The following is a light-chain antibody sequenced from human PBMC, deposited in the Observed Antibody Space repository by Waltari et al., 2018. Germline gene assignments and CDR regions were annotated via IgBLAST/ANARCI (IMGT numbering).Light chain of an antibody. V-gene: IGLV1-47*01. CDR2: RND. CDR1: LSNMGNKY. CDR3: AAWDGSLSGVV. J-gene: IGLJ2*01. Sequence: QSVLTQPPSASGTPGPRVPTSCSGSLSNMGNKYVYWYQPLPGTAPKLLIYRNDQRPSGFPDRFSGSKSGTSASLAISGLRSEDEADYHCAAWDGSLSGVVFGGGTKLTVL.